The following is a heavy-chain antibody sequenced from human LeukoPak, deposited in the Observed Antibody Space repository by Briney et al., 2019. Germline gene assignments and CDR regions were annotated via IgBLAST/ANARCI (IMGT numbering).Heavy chain of an antibody. V-gene: IGHV3-30*02. CDR3: ARDRI. CDR1: GFTFSSYG. CDR2: IGYDGSNK. J-gene: IGHJ4*02. Sequence: GGSLRLSCAASGFTFSSYGMHWVRQAPGKGLEWVAFIGYDGSNKDYADSVKGRFTISRDNSKNTVYLQMNSLRGEDTAVYYCARDRIWGQGTLVTVSS.